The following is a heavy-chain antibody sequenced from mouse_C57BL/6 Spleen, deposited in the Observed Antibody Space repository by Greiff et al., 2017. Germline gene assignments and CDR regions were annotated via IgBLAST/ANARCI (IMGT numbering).Heavy chain of an antibody. CDR1: GYTFTSYW. D-gene: IGHD1-1*01. V-gene: IGHV1-69*01. Sequence: VKLQQPGAELVMPGASVKLSCKASGYTFTSYWMHWVKQRPGQGLEWIGEIDPSDSYTNYNQKFKGKSTLTVDKSSSTAYMQLSSLTSEDSAVYYCARRDYGSFYAMDYWGQGTSVTVSS. J-gene: IGHJ4*01. CDR3: ARRDYGSFYAMDY. CDR2: IDPSDSYT.